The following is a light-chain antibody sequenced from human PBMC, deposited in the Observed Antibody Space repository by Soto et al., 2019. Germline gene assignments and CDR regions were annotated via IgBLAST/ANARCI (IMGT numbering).Light chain of an antibody. CDR3: AAWDDSLSAC. CDR1: SSNIGSNY. CDR2: RNN. J-gene: IGLJ1*01. Sequence: QSALTQPPSASGTPGQRVTISCSGSSSNIGSNYVYWYQQLPGTAPQLLIYRNNQRPSGVADRFSGSKSGTAASLAISGLRSEDEADYYCAAWDDSLSACFGTGTKLTVL. V-gene: IGLV1-47*01.